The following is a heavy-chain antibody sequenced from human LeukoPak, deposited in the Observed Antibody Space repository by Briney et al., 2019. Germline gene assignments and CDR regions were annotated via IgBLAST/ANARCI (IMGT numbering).Heavy chain of an antibody. Sequence: SETLSLTCAVYGGSFSGYYWSWIRQPPGKGLEWIGEINHSGSTNYNPSLKSRVTISVDTSKNQFSLKLSSVTAADTAVYYCARGRTGSSYYYYYYMDVWGKGTTVTVSS. V-gene: IGHV4-34*01. CDR3: ARGRTGSSYYYYYYMDV. CDR1: GGSFSGYY. D-gene: IGHD3-10*01. J-gene: IGHJ6*03. CDR2: INHSGST.